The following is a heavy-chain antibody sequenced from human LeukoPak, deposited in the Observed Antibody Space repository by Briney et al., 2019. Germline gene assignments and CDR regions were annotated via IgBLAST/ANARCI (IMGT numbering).Heavy chain of an antibody. Sequence: SETLSLTCTVSGGSISSSSYYWGWIRQPPGKGLEWIGSIYYSGSTNYNPSLKSRVTISVDTSKNQFSLKLSSVTAADTAVYYCARDLREYGPNWFDPWGQGTLVTVSS. CDR2: IYYSGST. CDR3: ARDLREYGPNWFDP. D-gene: IGHD3-10*01. CDR1: GGSISSSSYY. V-gene: IGHV4-39*07. J-gene: IGHJ5*02.